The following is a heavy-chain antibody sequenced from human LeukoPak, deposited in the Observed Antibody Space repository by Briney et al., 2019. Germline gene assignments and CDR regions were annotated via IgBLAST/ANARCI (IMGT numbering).Heavy chain of an antibody. CDR2: IYWDNDK. J-gene: IGHJ5*02. V-gene: IGHV2-5*02. CDR3: FDP. CDR1: GFSLSTTDVS. Sequence: ESGPTLVKPTQTLTLTCTFSGFSLSTTDVSVAWIRQSPGKALEWLALIYWDNDKRYSPSLRNRLTITKDTSKNQVVLTMTDVDPVDTATYYYFDPWGQGLLVTVSS.